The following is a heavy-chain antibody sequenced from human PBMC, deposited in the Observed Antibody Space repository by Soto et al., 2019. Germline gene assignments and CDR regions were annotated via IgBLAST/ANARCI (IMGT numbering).Heavy chain of an antibody. CDR2: IIPIFGTA. CDR1: GGTFSSYA. J-gene: IGHJ6*02. Sequence: ASVKVSCKASGGTFSSYAISWVRQAPGQGLEWMGGIIPIFGTANYAQKFQGRVTITADESTSTAYMELSSLRSEDTAVYYCARDNQYYYDSSGYYRLPNYGMDVWGQGTTVTVS. CDR3: ARDNQYYYDSSGYYRLPNYGMDV. V-gene: IGHV1-69*13. D-gene: IGHD3-22*01.